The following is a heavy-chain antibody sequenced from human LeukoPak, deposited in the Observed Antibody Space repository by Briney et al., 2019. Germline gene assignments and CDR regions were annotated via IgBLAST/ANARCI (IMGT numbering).Heavy chain of an antibody. CDR2: INPNSGGT. CDR3: ARAYYTYYYDTSGYYLDY. CDR1: GYTFTGYY. J-gene: IGHJ4*02. Sequence: ASVKVSYKASGYTFTGYYMQWVRQAPGQGLEWMGWINPNSGGTNYAQKFQGRVTMTRDTSISTAYMELSRLRSDDTAVYYCARAYYTYYYDTSGYYLDYWGQGTLVTVSS. D-gene: IGHD3-22*01. V-gene: IGHV1-2*02.